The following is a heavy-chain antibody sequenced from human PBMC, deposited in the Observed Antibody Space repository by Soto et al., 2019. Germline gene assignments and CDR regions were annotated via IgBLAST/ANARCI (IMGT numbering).Heavy chain of an antibody. Sequence: QVQIQQWGAGLLKPSETLSLTCAVSGGSFSGFYWTWIRQPPGEGLEWIGEINHSGTINFNPSLRSRLTISRDSSKKHFSLKLTSLTAADAAVYYCARADRTLVTSYGLDVWGQGTTVTVSS. CDR3: ARADRTLVTSYGLDV. D-gene: IGHD2-21*02. V-gene: IGHV4-34*02. CDR1: GGSFSGFY. J-gene: IGHJ6*02. CDR2: INHSGTI.